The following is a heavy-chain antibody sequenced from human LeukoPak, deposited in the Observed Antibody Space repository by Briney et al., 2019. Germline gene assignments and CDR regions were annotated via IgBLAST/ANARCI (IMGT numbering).Heavy chain of an antibody. CDR1: GGTFSSYA. CDR3: ARDLGYCSSTSCPRGDYGMDV. D-gene: IGHD2-2*01. V-gene: IGHV1-69*13. Sequence: ASVKVSCKASGGTFSSYAISWVRQAPGQGLEWMGGIIPIFGTANYAQKFQGRVTITADESTSTAYMELSSLRSEDTAVYYRARDLGYCSSTSCPRGDYGMDVWGQGTTVTVSS. J-gene: IGHJ6*02. CDR2: IIPIFGTA.